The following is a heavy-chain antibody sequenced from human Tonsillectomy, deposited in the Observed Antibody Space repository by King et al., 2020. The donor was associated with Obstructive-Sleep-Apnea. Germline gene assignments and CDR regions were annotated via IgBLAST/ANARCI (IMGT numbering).Heavy chain of an antibody. CDR1: GGSFSGYY. CDR2: INHSGST. V-gene: IGHV4-34*01. D-gene: IGHD2-2*01. J-gene: IGHJ5*02. Sequence: VQLQQWGAGLLKPSETLSLTFAVYGGSFSGYYWSWIRQPPGKGLEWIGEINHSGSTNYNPSLKSRVTISVDTSKNQFSLKLSSVTAADTAVYYCARAPGGYQLLGKRWFDPWGQGTLVTVSS. CDR3: ARAPGGYQLLGKRWFDP.